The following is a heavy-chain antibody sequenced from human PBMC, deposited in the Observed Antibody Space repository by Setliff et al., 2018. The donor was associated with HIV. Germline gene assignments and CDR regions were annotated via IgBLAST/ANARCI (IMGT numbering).Heavy chain of an antibody. Sequence: ASVKVSCKASGYTFTGYYIHWVRQAPGQGLEWMGWIIPNSGGTNYAQKFQGRVTMTRDTSTSTAYMELSGLTSDDTAVYYCAVKPSETLYKRFGDLFEGEGRYYHYYYYMDVWGKGTTVTVSS. CDR1: GYTFTGYY. CDR2: IIPNSGGT. V-gene: IGHV1-2*02. J-gene: IGHJ6*03. CDR3: AVKPSETLYKRFGDLFEGEGRYYHYYYYMDV. D-gene: IGHD3-10*01.